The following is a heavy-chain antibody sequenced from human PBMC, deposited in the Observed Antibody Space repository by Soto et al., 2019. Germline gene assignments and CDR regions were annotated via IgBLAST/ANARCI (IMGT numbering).Heavy chain of an antibody. CDR3: AKDRQSIAARPD. D-gene: IGHD6-6*01. J-gene: IGHJ4*02. V-gene: IGHV3-23*01. Sequence: PGRSLRLSCVASGFTFSSYAMSWVRQAPGKGLEWVSAISGSGGSTYYADSVKGRFTISRDNSKNTLYLQMNSLRAEDTAVYYCAKDRQSIAARPDWGQGTLVTVSS. CDR2: ISGSGGST. CDR1: GFTFSSYA.